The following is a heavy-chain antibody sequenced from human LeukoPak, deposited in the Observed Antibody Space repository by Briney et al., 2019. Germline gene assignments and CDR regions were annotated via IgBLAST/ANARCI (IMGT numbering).Heavy chain of an antibody. CDR2: ISSSSDYI. Sequence: GGSLRLSCAASGFTFSSYSMNWVRQAPGKGLEWVSSISSSSDYIYYADSVKGRFTISRDNAKSSLYLQMISLRAEDTAGYYCARDGGYYFDYWGQGTLVSVSS. CDR3: ARDGGYYFDY. CDR1: GFTFSSYS. V-gene: IGHV3-21*01. D-gene: IGHD3-10*01. J-gene: IGHJ4*02.